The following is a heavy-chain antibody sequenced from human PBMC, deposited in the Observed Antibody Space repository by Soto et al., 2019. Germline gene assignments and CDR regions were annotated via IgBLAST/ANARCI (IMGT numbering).Heavy chain of an antibody. V-gene: IGHV4-59*08. CDR1: GGSISSYY. CDR2: IYYGGST. CDR3: ARGSEYQLLSYYYYGMDV. D-gene: IGHD2-2*01. Sequence: SETLSLTCTVSGGSISSYYWSWIRQPPGKGLEWIGYIYYGGSTNYNPSLKSRVTISVATSKNQFSLKLSSVTAADTAVYYCARGSEYQLLSYYYYGMDVWGQGTTVTVSS. J-gene: IGHJ6*02.